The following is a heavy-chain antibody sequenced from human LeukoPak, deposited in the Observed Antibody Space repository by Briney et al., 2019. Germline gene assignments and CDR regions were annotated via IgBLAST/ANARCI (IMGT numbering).Heavy chain of an antibody. CDR2: TYYRSKWKN. D-gene: IGHD3-10*01. CDR3: ARAYLWFGELFFFDI. J-gene: IGHJ3*02. Sequence: SQTLLLTCAISGDSVSNDRAAWNWIRQSPSRGLEWLGRTYYRSKWKNDYAVSVKSRITINPDTSKNQFSLQLNSVTPDDTAVYYCARAYLWFGELFFFDIWGQGTVVTVSS. CDR1: GDSVSNDRAA. V-gene: IGHV6-1*01.